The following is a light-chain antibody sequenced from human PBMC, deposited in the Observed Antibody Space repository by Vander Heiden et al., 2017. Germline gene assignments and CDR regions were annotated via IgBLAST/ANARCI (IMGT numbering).Light chain of an antibody. Sequence: EIVLMQSPGTLSVSPGERVTVTCRASQSFSSNYVAWFQQKPGQAPRVLIYGASSRATGIPDRFSGSGSGTDFTLTISRLEPEDFAVYYCQQYGSSSYTFGQGTKLEIK. V-gene: IGKV3-20*01. J-gene: IGKJ2*01. CDR1: QSFSSNY. CDR2: GAS. CDR3: QQYGSSSYT.